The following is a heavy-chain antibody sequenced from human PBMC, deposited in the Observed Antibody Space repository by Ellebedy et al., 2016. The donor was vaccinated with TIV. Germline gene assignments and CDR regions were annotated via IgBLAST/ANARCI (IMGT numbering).Heavy chain of an antibody. CDR1: GGIFSSNA. CDR2: IVPMFGTA. J-gene: IGHJ5*02. Sequence: AASVKVSCKASGGIFSSNAISWVRQAPGQGLEWMGGIVPMFGTANYAHKFQGRVTITADESTSTAYMELSSLRYEDTAVYYCARGGTDGSLPGRFDPWGQGTLVRVSS. CDR3: ARGGTDGSLPGRFDP. V-gene: IGHV1-69*13. D-gene: IGHD1-1*01.